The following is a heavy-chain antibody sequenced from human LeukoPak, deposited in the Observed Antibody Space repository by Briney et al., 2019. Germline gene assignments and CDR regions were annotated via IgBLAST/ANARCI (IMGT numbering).Heavy chain of an antibody. CDR1: GFTFSSYE. CDR2: IRSKTYGETT. Sequence: GGSLRLSCAASGFTFSSYEMNWVRQAPGKGLEWVGLIRSKTYGETTDYAASVKGRFTVSRDDSKTIAYLQMDSLKTEDTAVYYCSREGYYFDRSGYYSREFFDYWGQGTLVTVSS. V-gene: IGHV3-49*04. D-gene: IGHD3-22*01. CDR3: SREGYYFDRSGYYSREFFDY. J-gene: IGHJ4*02.